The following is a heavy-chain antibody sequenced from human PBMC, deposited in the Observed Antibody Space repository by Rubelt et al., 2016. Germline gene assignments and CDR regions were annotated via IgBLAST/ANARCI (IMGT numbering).Heavy chain of an antibody. J-gene: IGHJ4*02. V-gene: IGHV3-7*01. CDR3: ARAYCGGDCYSVFWVGPPFDY. Sequence: VRQAPGKGLEWVANIKQDGSEIYYVDSVKGRFIISRDNAENSLFLQMNSLRAEDTAVYYCARAYCGGDCYSVFWVGPPFDYWGQGTLVTVSS. CDR2: IKQDGSEI. D-gene: IGHD2-21*02.